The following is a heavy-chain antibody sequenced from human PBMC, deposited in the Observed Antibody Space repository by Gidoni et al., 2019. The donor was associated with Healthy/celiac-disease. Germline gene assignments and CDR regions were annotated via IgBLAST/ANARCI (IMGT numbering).Heavy chain of an antibody. CDR2: ISSSGSTI. CDR1: GFTFSSYA. Sequence: EVQLVESGGGLVQPGGSLRLSCAASGFTFSSYAMNWVRQAPGKGLEWVSYISSSGSTIYYADSVKGRFTISRDNAKNSLYLQMNSLRAEDTAVYYCARDSAYDFWSGSRLIFDYWGQGTLVTVSS. V-gene: IGHV3-48*03. D-gene: IGHD3-3*01. CDR3: ARDSAYDFWSGSRLIFDY. J-gene: IGHJ4*02.